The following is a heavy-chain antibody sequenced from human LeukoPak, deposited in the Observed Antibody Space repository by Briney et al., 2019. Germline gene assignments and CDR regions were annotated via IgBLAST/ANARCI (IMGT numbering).Heavy chain of an antibody. CDR2: ISGSGGST. V-gene: IGHV3-23*01. CDR1: GFTFSSYD. J-gene: IGHJ4*02. D-gene: IGHD3-16*02. Sequence: GGSLRLSCAASGFTFSSYDMSWVRQAPGKGLEWVSAISGSGGSTYYADSVKGRFTISRDNSKSTLYLQMNSLRAEDTAVYYCARRAELSTLDYWGQGTLVTVSS. CDR3: ARRAELSTLDY.